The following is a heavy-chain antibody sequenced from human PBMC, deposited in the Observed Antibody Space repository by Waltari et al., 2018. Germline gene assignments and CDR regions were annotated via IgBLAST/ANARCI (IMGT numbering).Heavy chain of an antibody. CDR1: GYTFTSYA. Sequence: GAEVKKPGASVKVSCKASGYTFTSYAMHWVRQAPGQRLEWMGWINAGNGNTKYSQKFQGRVTITRDTSASTAYMGLSSLSTEDTAVYYCAGGPYGSGAYYYGMDVWGQGTTVTVSS. CDR2: INAGNGNT. V-gene: IGHV1-3*01. CDR3: AGGPYGSGAYYYGMDV. D-gene: IGHD3-10*01. J-gene: IGHJ6*02.